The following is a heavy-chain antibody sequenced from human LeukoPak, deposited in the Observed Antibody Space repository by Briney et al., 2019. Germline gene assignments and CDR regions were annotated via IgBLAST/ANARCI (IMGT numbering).Heavy chain of an antibody. CDR3: ARAKYSSSWPFDY. J-gene: IGHJ4*02. Sequence: SETLSLTCTASGGSISSSSYYWGWIRQPPGKGLEWIGSIYYSGSTYYNPSLKSRVTISVDTSKNQFSLKLSSVTAADTAVYYCARAKYSSSWPFDYWGQGTLVTVSS. CDR1: GGSISSSSYY. V-gene: IGHV4-39*07. CDR2: IYYSGST. D-gene: IGHD6-13*01.